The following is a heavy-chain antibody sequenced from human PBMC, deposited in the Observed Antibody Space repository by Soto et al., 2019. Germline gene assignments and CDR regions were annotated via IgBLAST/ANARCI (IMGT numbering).Heavy chain of an antibody. V-gene: IGHV4-59*01. Sequence: SETLSLTXTVSGGSISSYYWSWIRQPPGKGLEWIGYIYYSGSTNYNPSLKSRVTISVDTSKNQFSLKLSSVTAADTAVYYCARAAAYGDYVWGGYGMDVWGQGTTVTVSS. CDR2: IYYSGST. CDR1: GGSISSYY. D-gene: IGHD4-17*01. CDR3: ARAAAYGDYVWGGYGMDV. J-gene: IGHJ6*02.